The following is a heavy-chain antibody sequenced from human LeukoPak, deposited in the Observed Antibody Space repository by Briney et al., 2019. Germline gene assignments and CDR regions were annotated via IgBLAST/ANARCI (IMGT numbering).Heavy chain of an antibody. D-gene: IGHD2-15*01. Sequence: SETLSLTCAVYGGSFSGYYWSWIRQPPGKGLEWIGEINHSGSTNCNPSLKSRVTISVDTSKNQFSLKLSSVTAADTAVYYCASGPHCSGGSCYGTWDYWGQGTLVTVSS. V-gene: IGHV4-34*01. CDR3: ASGPHCSGGSCYGTWDY. J-gene: IGHJ4*02. CDR2: INHSGST. CDR1: GGSFSGYY.